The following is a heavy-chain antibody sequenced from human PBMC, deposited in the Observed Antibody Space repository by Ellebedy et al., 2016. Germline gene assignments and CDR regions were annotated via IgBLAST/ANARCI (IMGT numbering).Heavy chain of an antibody. V-gene: IGHV3-48*04. J-gene: IGHJ4*02. D-gene: IGHD3-3*01. CDR2: ISSNSSTI. CDR3: ARDGSEWSRDY. CDR1: GFTFSSYS. Sequence: GGSLRLXXAASGFTFSSYSMNWVRQAPGKGLEWVSYISSNSSTIYYADSVKGRFIISRDNTKNSLFLQMNSLGVEDTAVYYCARDGSEWSRDYWGQGTLVTVSS.